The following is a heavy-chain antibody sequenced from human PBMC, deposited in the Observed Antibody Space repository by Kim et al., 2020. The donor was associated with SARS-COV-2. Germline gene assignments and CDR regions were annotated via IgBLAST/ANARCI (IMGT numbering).Heavy chain of an antibody. D-gene: IGHD3-10*01. CDR1: GFTFGDYA. J-gene: IGHJ4*02. V-gene: IGHV3-49*03. CDR3: TRGLDYYGWGKRDY. Sequence: GGSLRLSCTASGFTFGDYAMSWFRQAPGKGLEWVGFIRSKAYGGTTDYAASVKGRFTISRDDSKSIAYLQMNSLKTEDTAVYYCTRGLDYYGWGKRDYWGQGTLVTVSS. CDR2: IRSKAYGGTT.